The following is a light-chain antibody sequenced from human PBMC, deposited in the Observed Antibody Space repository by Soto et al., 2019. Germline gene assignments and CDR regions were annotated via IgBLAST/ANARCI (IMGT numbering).Light chain of an antibody. CDR1: QDISNF. V-gene: IGKV1-5*01. J-gene: IGKJ2*01. Sequence: DIQMTQSPSTLSASVGDRVTISCRASQDISNFLAWYQHKPGKAPKLLIYDASTLQTGVPSRFRGSGFGTEFTLTISGLQPDDFATYFCQLHDDFSPATFGQGTKVEIK. CDR3: QLHDDFSPAT. CDR2: DAS.